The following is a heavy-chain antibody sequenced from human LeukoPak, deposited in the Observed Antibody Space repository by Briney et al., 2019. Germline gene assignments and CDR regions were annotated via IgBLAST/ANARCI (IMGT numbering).Heavy chain of an antibody. J-gene: IGHJ4*02. CDR3: AGASGSGYPFDY. CDR2: IYSGGST. CDR1: GLTLSISY. D-gene: IGHD3-3*01. Sequence: PGGPLRLSCAASGLTLSISYTLWLRQAPGKGLEWVSAIYSGGSTYYAGSVKGRFTISRDNSKNTLYLQMNSLRAEDTAVYYCAGASGSGYPFDYWGQGTLVTVSS. V-gene: IGHV3-53*01.